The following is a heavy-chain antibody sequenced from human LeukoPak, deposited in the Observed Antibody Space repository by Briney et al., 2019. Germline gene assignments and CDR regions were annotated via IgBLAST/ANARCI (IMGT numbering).Heavy chain of an antibody. D-gene: IGHD6-6*01. CDR2: ISHRWCT. CDR3: ASGRSRPIEYSSSSGVVDP. J-gene: IGHJ5*02. V-gene: IGHV4-34*01. CDR1: GGSFRGYY. Sequence: LGTLSLTCAVCGGSFRGYYGSWVRRPPGGGLEWIGEISHRWCTNYNRPLKGRVTRSVDSSKNQYSLKLSAETAADTAVYYCASGRSRPIEYSSSSGVVDPWGQGTLVTVFS.